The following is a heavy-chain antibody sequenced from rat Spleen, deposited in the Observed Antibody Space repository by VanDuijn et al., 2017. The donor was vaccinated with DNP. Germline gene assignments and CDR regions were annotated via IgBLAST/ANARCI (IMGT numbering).Heavy chain of an antibody. Sequence: EVQLVESGGGLVQPGRSLKLSCAVSGITFSDHNMAWVRQAPKKGLEWVATISYDGRDTAYRDSVKGRFTMSRDNAKSTLYLQMDSLRSEDTAAYYCAGRPPPTRGPFDYWGQGVTVTVSS. CDR1: GITFSDHN. CDR2: ISYDGRDT. CDR3: AGRPPPTRGPFDY. J-gene: IGHJ2*01. V-gene: IGHV5-7*01. D-gene: IGHD1-4*01.